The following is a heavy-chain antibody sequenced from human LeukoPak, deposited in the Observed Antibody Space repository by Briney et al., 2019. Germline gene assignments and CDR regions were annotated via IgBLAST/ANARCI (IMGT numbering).Heavy chain of an antibody. D-gene: IGHD3-10*01. V-gene: IGHV3-48*03. CDR1: GFTFSSYE. J-gene: IGHJ4*02. CDR2: ISSSSSTI. CDR3: ARQISRSGRFNYYFDY. Sequence: SGGSLRLSCAASGFTFSSYEMNWVRQAPGKGLEWVSYISSSSSTIYYADSVKGRFTISRDNAKNSLYLQMNSLRAEDTAVYYCARQISRSGRFNYYFDYWGQGTLVTVSS.